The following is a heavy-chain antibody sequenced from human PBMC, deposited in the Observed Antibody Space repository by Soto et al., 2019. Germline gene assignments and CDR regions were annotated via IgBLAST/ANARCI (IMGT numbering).Heavy chain of an antibody. CDR1: EFTFRSYW. V-gene: IGHV3-74*01. CDR3: ARSLPGTYGAFDL. D-gene: IGHD1-7*01. CDR2: ISGGGSST. J-gene: IGHJ3*01. Sequence: EVQLVDSGGGLVQPGGSLRHSCAASEFTFRSYWMHWVRQSPGKGLVWVSRISGGGSSTTYADSVRGRFTISRDNAKNTVYLQMDSLRAEDTAVYYCARSLPGTYGAFDLWGQGTMVTVSS.